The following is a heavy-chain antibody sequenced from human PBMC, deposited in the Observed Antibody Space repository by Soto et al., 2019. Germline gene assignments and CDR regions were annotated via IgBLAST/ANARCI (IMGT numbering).Heavy chain of an antibody. V-gene: IGHV4-59*01. CDR3: ARDRRSRNYDFWSGQYYYMDV. CDR1: GGCISSYY. Sequence: SETLSLTCTVSGGCISSYYWSWIRQPPGKGLEWIGYIYYSGSTNYNPSLKSRVIISVDTSKNQFSLKLSSVTAADTAVYYCARDRRSRNYDFWSGQYYYMDVWGKGTTVT. CDR2: IYYSGST. D-gene: IGHD3-3*01. J-gene: IGHJ6*03.